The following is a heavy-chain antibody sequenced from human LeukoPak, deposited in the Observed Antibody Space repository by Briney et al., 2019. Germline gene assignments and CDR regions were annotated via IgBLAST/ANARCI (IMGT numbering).Heavy chain of an antibody. CDR1: GFTFSPYA. CDR3: AKANSEWELLPFDY. V-gene: IGHV3-23*01. J-gene: IGHJ4*02. D-gene: IGHD1-26*01. Sequence: GGSLRLSCAASGFTFSPYAMSWVRQAPGKGLEWVAAISGSGSNTYYADSVRGRFTISRDNSKNTLYLQMNSLRAEDTAVYYCAKANSEWELLPFDYWGQGTLVTVSS. CDR2: ISGSGSNT.